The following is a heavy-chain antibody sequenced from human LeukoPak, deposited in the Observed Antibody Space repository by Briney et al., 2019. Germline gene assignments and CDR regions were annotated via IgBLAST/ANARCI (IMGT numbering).Heavy chain of an antibody. D-gene: IGHD2-15*01. CDR1: GFTFSDYY. CDR3: TRMGLPGFRGWFDP. J-gene: IGHJ5*02. V-gene: IGHV3-11*01. Sequence: GGSLRLSCAASGFTFSDYYMSWIRQAPGKGLEWVSYISSSGSTIYYADSVKGRFTISRDNAKNSLYLQMNSLRAEDTAVYYCTRMGLPGFRGWFDPWGQGTLVTVSS. CDR2: ISSSGSTI.